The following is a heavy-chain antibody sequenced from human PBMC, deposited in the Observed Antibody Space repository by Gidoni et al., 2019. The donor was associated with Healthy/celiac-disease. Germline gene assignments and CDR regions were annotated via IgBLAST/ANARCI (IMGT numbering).Heavy chain of an antibody. CDR1: GGTFSSYT. D-gene: IGHD6-19*01. CDR3: ARGGGSSGWYFIFDY. Sequence: QVQLVQSGAEVKKPGSSVKVSCKASGGTFSSYTISWVRQAPGQGLEWMGRIIPILGIANYAQKFQGRVTITADKSTSTAYMELSSLRSEDTAVYYCARGGGSSGWYFIFDYWGQGTLVTVSS. CDR2: IIPILGIA. V-gene: IGHV1-69*02. J-gene: IGHJ4*02.